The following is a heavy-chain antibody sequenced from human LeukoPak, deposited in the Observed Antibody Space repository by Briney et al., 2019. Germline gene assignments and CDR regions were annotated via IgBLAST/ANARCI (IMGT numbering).Heavy chain of an antibody. Sequence: ASVKVSCKASGYTFTGYSIHWVRQAPGQGLEWMGWISAYNGNTNYAQKLQGRVTMTTDTSTSTAYMELRSLRSDDTAVYYCVRGGSDYYDSSGPWAFDIWGQGTMVTVSS. D-gene: IGHD3-22*01. J-gene: IGHJ3*02. CDR3: VRGGSDYYDSSGPWAFDI. CDR1: GYTFTGYS. CDR2: ISAYNGNT. V-gene: IGHV1-18*04.